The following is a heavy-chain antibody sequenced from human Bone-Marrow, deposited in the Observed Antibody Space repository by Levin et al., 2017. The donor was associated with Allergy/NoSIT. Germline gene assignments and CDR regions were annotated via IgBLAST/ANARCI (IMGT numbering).Heavy chain of an antibody. J-gene: IGHJ4*02. CDR2: IRPDNDIR. Sequence: HPGGSLRLSCAASGFTFSSYSMNWVRQAPGRGLEWISYIRPDNDIRSYADSVKGRFTISRDNAKNSLYLQMNSLRAADTAVYYCARDYSWSSDSWGQGTLVTVSS. D-gene: IGHD2-8*02. CDR1: GFTFSSYS. V-gene: IGHV3-48*04. CDR3: ARDYSWSSDS.